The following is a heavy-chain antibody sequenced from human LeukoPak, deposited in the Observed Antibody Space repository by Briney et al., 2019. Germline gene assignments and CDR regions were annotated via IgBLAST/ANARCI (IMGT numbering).Heavy chain of an antibody. Sequence: PGGSLRLSCAASGFTFSSYSMNWVRQAPGKGLEWVSYISSSSSTIYYADSVKGRFTISRDNAKNSLYLQMNSLRAEDTAVYYCARDFIAAAGTHDYCGQGTLVTVSS. CDR1: GFTFSSYS. V-gene: IGHV3-48*01. J-gene: IGHJ4*02. CDR3: ARDFIAAAGTHDY. D-gene: IGHD6-13*01. CDR2: ISSSSSTI.